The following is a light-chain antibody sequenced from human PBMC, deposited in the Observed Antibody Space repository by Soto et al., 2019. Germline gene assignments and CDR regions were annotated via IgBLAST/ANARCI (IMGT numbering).Light chain of an antibody. CDR3: QQSYTSPIT. Sequence: DIPLTQSPSSLSASVGDRVTITCRASQYINIYLNWYQQKPGKAPKLLVYAASSLESGVPSRFSGSESGTDFTLTISSLQPEDFATYSCQQSYTSPITFGQGTRLEIK. V-gene: IGKV1-39*01. CDR1: QYINIY. CDR2: AAS. J-gene: IGKJ5*01.